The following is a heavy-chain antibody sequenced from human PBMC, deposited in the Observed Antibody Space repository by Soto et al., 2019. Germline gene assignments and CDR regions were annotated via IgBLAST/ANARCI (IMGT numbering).Heavy chain of an antibody. V-gene: IGHV3-23*01. CDR2: ITSGAST. CDR1: GFTFSSYA. D-gene: IGHD5-18*01. J-gene: IGHJ4*02. Sequence: GGSLRLSCAASGFTFSSYAMSWVRQAPGKGLEWVSIITSGASTYYADAVRGRFSISRDNSKNTLFLQMHSLRVEDTAVYYCAKRLRTNGYDYWGQGTQVTVSS. CDR3: AKRLRTNGYDY.